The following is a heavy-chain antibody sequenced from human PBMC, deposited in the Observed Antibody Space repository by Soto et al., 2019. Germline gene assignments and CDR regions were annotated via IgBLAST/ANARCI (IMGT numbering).Heavy chain of an antibody. V-gene: IGHV3-66*01. CDR2: IYSGGST. CDR3: ASDYRRYYFDY. Sequence: GGSLRLSCAASGFTVSSNYMSWVRQAPGKGLEWVSVIYSGGSTYYADSVKGRFTISRDNSKNTLYLQMNSLRAEDTAVYYCASDYRRYYFDYWGQGTLVTVSS. CDR1: GFTVSSNY. J-gene: IGHJ4*02. D-gene: IGHD4-4*01.